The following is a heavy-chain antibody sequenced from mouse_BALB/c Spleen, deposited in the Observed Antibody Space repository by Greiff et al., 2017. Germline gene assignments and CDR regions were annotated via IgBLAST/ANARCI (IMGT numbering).Heavy chain of an antibody. V-gene: IGHV14-4*02. CDR2: IDPENGDT. CDR1: GFNIKDYY. D-gene: IGHD4-1*01. Sequence: VQLQQSGAELVRSGASVKLSCTASGFNIKDYYMHWVKQRPEQGLEWIGWIDPENGDTEYAPKFQGKATMTADTSSNTAYLQLSSLTSEDTAVYYSNDGTGAMDYWGQGTSVTVSS. CDR3: NDGTGAMDY. J-gene: IGHJ4*01.